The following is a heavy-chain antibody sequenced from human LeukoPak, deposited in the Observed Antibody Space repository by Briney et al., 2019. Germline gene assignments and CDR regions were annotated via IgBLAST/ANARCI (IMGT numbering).Heavy chain of an antibody. CDR3: ARSARSGDYEGWFDP. Sequence: SQTLSLTCTVSGGSISSGGYYWRWIRQHPGKGLEWIGYIYYSGSTYYNPSLKSRVTISVDTSKNQFSLKLSSVTAADTAVYYCARSARSGDYEGWFDPWGQGTLVTVSS. CDR1: GGSISSGGYY. D-gene: IGHD4-17*01. CDR2: IYYSGST. V-gene: IGHV4-31*03. J-gene: IGHJ5*02.